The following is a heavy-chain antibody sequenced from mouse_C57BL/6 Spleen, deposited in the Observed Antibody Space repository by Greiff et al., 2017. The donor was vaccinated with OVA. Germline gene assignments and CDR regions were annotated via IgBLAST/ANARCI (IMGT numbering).Heavy chain of an antibody. D-gene: IGHD2-1*01. CDR1: CYTFTSYW. CDR3: TRGDGNYDYFDY. J-gene: IGHJ2*01. V-gene: IGHV1-5*01. CDR2: IYPGNSDT. Sequence: EVKVVESGTVLARPGASVKMSCKTSCYTFTSYWMHWVKQRPGQGLGWIGAIYPGNSDTSYNQKFKGKAKLTAVTSASTAYMELSSLTNEDSAVYYCTRGDGNYDYFDYWGQGTTLTVSS.